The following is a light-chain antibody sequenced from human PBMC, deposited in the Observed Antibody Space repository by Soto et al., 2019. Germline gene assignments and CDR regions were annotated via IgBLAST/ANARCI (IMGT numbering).Light chain of an antibody. V-gene: IGLV1-40*01. CDR1: SSNIGSGYD. CDR2: GNN. CDR3: AAWDDSLSGSNWV. Sequence: QSVLTQPPSVSGAPGQRVTISCTGSSSNIGSGYDVHWYQHLPGTAPKLLIYGNNNRPSGVPDRFSGSKSGTSASLAITGLQAEDEADYYCAAWDDSLSGSNWVFGGGTKLTVL. J-gene: IGLJ3*02.